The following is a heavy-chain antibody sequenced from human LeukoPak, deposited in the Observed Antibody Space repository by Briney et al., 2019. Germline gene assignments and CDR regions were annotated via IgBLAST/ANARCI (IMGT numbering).Heavy chain of an antibody. CDR3: ARGPMYQLLYAGFDY. V-gene: IGHV4-34*01. D-gene: IGHD2-2*02. Sequence: SETLSLTCTVSGGSISSYYWSWIRQPPGKGLEWIGEINHSGSTNYNPSLKSRVTISVDTSKNQFSLKLSSVTAADTAVYYCARGPMYQLLYAGFDYWGQGTLVTVSS. J-gene: IGHJ4*02. CDR2: INHSGST. CDR1: GGSISSYY.